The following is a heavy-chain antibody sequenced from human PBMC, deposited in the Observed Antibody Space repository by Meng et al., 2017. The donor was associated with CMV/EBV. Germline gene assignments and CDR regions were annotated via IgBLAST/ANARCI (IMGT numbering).Heavy chain of an antibody. D-gene: IGHD6-6*01. CDR3: ARGSLEGQLADISLDY. V-gene: IGHV1-69*05. CDR1: GYTFTSYG. Sequence: SVKVSCKASGYTFTSYGISWVRQAPGQGLEWMGGIIPIFGTANYAQKFQGRVTITTDESTSTAYMELSSLRSEDTAVYYCARGSLEGQLADISLDYWGQGTLVTVSS. CDR2: IIPIFGTA. J-gene: IGHJ4*02.